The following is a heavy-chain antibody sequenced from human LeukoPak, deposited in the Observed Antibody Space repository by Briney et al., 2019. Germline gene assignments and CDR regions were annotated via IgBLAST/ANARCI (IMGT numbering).Heavy chain of an antibody. CDR1: GFTFSSYS. D-gene: IGHD3-10*01. V-gene: IGHV3-53*01. CDR3: ARDLSYGSGSSYDY. J-gene: IGHJ4*02. CDR2: IYSGGYT. Sequence: GGSLRLSCAASGFTFSSYSMNWVRQAPGKGLEWVSVIYSGGYTYYADSVKGRFTISRDNSKNTLYLQMNSLRAEDTAVYYCARDLSYGSGSSYDYWGQGTLVTVSS.